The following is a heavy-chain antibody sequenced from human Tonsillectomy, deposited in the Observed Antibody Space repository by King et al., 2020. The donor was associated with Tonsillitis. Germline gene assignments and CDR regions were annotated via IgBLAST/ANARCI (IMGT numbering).Heavy chain of an antibody. CDR2: ISNSGNS. CDR1: GASVSNNY. CDR3: ARHLLVADALDI. J-gene: IGHJ3*02. Sequence: VQLQESGPGLVKASETLSLTCTVSGASVSNNYWSWIRQPPGKGLEWIGYISNSGNSNYNPSLKSRVTLSVDTSKNQFSLKLSSVTAADTAVYYCARHLLVADALDIWGQGTMVTVSS. V-gene: IGHV4-59*08. D-gene: IGHD5-12*01.